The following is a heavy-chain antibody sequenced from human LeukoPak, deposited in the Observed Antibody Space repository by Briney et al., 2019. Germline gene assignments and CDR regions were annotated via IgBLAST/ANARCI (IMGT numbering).Heavy chain of an antibody. Sequence: GGSLRLSCVASGLTFSNYGIHWVRQAPGKGLEWVTYIRYDGTTIYYADSVKGRFTISRDNSKNTVYLQMNSLRVEDTAVYYCARDGGYCSSTSCYTSRYYYYYMGVWGKGTTVTVSS. J-gene: IGHJ6*03. CDR3: ARDGGYCSSTSCYTSRYYYYYMGV. D-gene: IGHD2-2*02. CDR2: IRYDGTTI. V-gene: IGHV3-30*02. CDR1: GLTFSNYG.